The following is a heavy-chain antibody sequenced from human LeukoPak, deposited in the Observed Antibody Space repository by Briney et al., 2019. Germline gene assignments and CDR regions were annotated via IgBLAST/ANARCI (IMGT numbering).Heavy chain of an antibody. V-gene: IGHV1-69*04. D-gene: IGHD4-17*01. CDR3: ASHYGDTYYYYGMDV. Sequence: ASVKVSCQASGGTFSSYAISWVGQAPGQGLEWMGRVIPILGIANYAQKFQGRVTITADKSTSTAYMELSSLRSEDTAAYYCASHYGDTYYYYGMDVWGQGTTVTVSS. J-gene: IGHJ6*02. CDR2: VIPILGIA. CDR1: GGTFSSYA.